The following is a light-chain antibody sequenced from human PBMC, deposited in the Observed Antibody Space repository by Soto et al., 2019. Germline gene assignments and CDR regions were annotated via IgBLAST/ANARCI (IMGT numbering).Light chain of an antibody. CDR1: QSVSSY. CDR3: QQRSNWPPRGT. Sequence: EIVLTQSPATLSLSPGERATLSCRASQSVSSYLAWYQQKPGQAPMLLIYDASNRATGIPARFSGSGSGTDFTLSISSLEPEDFAVYDCQQRSNWPPRGTFGQGTKLEIK. J-gene: IGKJ2*02. V-gene: IGKV3-11*01. CDR2: DAS.